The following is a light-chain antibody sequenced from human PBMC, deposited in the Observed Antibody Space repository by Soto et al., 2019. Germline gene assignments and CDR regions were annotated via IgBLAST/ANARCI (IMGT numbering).Light chain of an antibody. CDR3: CSYAGSYTFV. Sequence: QSVLTQPRSVSFSPGQSVTISCTGTASDVGGYSYVSWYQQHPGKVPKLIIYDVSKWPSGVPDRFSGSKSGNTASLTISGLQAEDEGDYYCCSYAGSYTFVFGTGTKVTVL. CDR2: DVS. CDR1: ASDVGGYSY. V-gene: IGLV2-11*01. J-gene: IGLJ1*01.